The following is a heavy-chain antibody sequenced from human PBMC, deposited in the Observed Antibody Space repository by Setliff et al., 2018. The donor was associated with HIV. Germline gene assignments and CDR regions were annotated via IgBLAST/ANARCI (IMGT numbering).Heavy chain of an antibody. V-gene: IGHV4-34*01. J-gene: IGHJ4*02. CDR1: GGSFSGYY. CDR2: INHTGST. CDR3: ARDRGRDGYKHFDY. Sequence: LSLTCAVYGGSFSGYYWSWIRQPPGKGLEWIGEINHTGSTNCNPSLKSRVTMSVDTSKNQFSLKLSSVTAADTAVYYCARDRGRDGYKHFDYWGQGTLVTVSS. D-gene: IGHD5-12*01.